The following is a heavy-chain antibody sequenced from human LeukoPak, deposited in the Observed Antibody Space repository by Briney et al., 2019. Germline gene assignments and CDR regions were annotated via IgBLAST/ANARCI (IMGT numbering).Heavy chain of an antibody. J-gene: IGHJ4*02. CDR3: ARGWDILTGYYGRHFDY. V-gene: IGHV3-30*04. CDR2: ISYDGSNK. Sequence: GGSLRLSCAASGFTFSSYAMHWARQAPGKGLEWVAVISYDGSNKYYADSVKGRFTISRDNSKNTLYLQVNSLRAEDTAVYYCARGWDILTGYYGRHFDYWGQGTLVTVSS. D-gene: IGHD3-9*01. CDR1: GFTFSSYA.